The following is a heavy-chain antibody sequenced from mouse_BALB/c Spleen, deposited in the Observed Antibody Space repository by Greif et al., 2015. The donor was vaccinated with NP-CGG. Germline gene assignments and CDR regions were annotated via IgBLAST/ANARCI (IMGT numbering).Heavy chain of an antibody. CDR1: GYTFTDYE. V-gene: IGHV1-15*01. Sequence: VQLQQSGAELVRPGASVTLSCKASGYTFTDYEMHWVKQTPVHGLEWIGAIDPETGGTAYNQKFKGKATLTADKSSSTAYMELRSLTSEDSAVYYCTRSGVEGYYYAMDYWGQGTSVTVSS. J-gene: IGHJ4*01. D-gene: IGHD1-1*01. CDR3: TRSGVEGYYYAMDY. CDR2: IDPETGGT.